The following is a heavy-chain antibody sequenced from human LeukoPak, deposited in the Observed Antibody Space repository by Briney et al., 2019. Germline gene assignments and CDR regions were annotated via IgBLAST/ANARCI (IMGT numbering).Heavy chain of an antibody. CDR3: ARDYYDSSGVFDP. J-gene: IGHJ5*02. V-gene: IGHV3-23*01. CDR2: ISASGGST. D-gene: IGHD3-22*01. Sequence: GGSLRLSCAASGFTFSSSAMSWVRQVPGKGLEWVSGISASGGSTSYADSVRGRFTISRDNAKNPLYLQMNSLRAEDTAVYYCARDYYDSSGVFDPWGQGTLVTVSS. CDR1: GFTFSSSA.